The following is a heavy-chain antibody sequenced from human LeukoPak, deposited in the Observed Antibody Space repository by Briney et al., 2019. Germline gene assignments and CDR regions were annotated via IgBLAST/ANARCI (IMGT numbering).Heavy chain of an antibody. CDR2: IIPIFGTA. CDR3: AKNWFGEESPFDY. CDR1: GGTFSSYA. Sequence: ASVKVSCKASGGTFSSYAISWVRQAPGQGLERMGGIIPIFGTANYAQKFQGRVTITADESTSTAYMELSSLRSEDTAVYYCAKNWFGEESPFDYWGQGTLVTVSS. D-gene: IGHD3-10*01. V-gene: IGHV1-69*13. J-gene: IGHJ4*02.